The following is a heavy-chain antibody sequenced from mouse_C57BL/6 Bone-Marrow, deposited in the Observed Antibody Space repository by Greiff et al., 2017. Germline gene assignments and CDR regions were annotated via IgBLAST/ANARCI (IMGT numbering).Heavy chain of an antibody. J-gene: IGHJ4*01. CDR3: ARYDYEFYAMDY. CDR2: INPYNGGT. Sequence: VQLKQSGPVLVKPGASVKMSCKASGYTFTDYYMNWVKQSHGKSLEWIGVINPYNGGTSYNQKFKGKATLTVDKSSSTAYMELNSLTSEDSAVYYCARYDYEFYAMDYWGQGTSVTVSS. CDR1: GYTFTDYY. D-gene: IGHD2-4*01. V-gene: IGHV1-19*01.